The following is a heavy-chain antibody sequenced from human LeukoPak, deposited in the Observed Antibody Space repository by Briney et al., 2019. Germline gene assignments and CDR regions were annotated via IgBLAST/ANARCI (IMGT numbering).Heavy chain of an antibody. V-gene: IGHV4-39*02. D-gene: IGHD3-16*01. CDR3: ARDQGGL. CDR1: GGSISSSTYY. J-gene: IGHJ4*02. Sequence: SETLSLTCTVSGGSISSSTYYWGWIRQPPGKGLEWIGTIYYSGSTYYNPSLKSRVTISVDTSKNQFSLNLRFVTAADTAVYYCARDQGGLWGQGTLVTVSS. CDR2: IYYSGST.